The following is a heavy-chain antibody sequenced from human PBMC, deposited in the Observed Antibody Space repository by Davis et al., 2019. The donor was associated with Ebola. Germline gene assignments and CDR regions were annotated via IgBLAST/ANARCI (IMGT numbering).Heavy chain of an antibody. CDR2: ISGTSTYT. J-gene: IGHJ4*02. D-gene: IGHD6-13*01. CDR1: GFTFSSFA. V-gene: IGHV3-23*01. Sequence: GESLKISCAASGFTFSSFAMSWVRQAPGKGLEWVSTISGTSTYTYYADSVKGRFTISRDNSKNTLYLQMNSLRAEDTAVYYCARDADSSSWRTAGFDYWGQGTLVTVSS. CDR3: ARDADSSSWRTAGFDY.